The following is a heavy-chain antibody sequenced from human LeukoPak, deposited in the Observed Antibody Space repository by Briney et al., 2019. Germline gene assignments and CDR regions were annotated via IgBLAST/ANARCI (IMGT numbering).Heavy chain of an antibody. CDR1: GFTFSSYW. CDR2: IKQDGSEK. J-gene: IGHJ3*02. Sequence: GGSLRLSCAASGFTFSSYWMSWVRQAPGKGLEWVANIKQDGSEKYYVDSVKGRFTISRDNAKNLLYLQMNSLRAEDTAVYYCARDQYYYDSSGYRLVGAFDIWGQGTMVTVSS. CDR3: ARDQYYYDSSGYRLVGAFDI. V-gene: IGHV3-7*01. D-gene: IGHD3-22*01.